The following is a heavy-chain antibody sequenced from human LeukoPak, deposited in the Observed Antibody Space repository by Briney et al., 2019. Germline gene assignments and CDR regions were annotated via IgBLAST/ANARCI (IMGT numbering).Heavy chain of an antibody. J-gene: IGHJ4*02. CDR1: GGTFSSYA. CDR2: IIPIFGTA. V-gene: IGHV1-69*05. CDR3: AAGKLLWFGELLSGTFDY. D-gene: IGHD3-10*01. Sequence: SVKVSCKASGGTFSSYAISWVRQAPGQGLEWMGGIIPIFGTANYAQKFQGRVTITTDESTSTAYMELSSLRSEDTAVHYCAAGKLLWFGELLSGTFDYWGQGTLVTVSS.